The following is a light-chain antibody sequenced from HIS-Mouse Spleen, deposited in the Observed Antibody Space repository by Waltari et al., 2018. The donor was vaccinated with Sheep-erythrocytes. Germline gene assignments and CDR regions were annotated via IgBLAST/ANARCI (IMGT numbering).Light chain of an antibody. CDR1: SSDVGGYNY. J-gene: IGLJ3*02. CDR2: DVR. Sequence: QSALTQPRSVSGSPGQSVTLSCTGTSSDVGGYNYVSWYQQHPGKAPKLMIYDVRKRPSGVPDRFSGSKSGNTASLTISGLQAEDEADYYCCSYAGSYTWVFGGGTKLTVL. V-gene: IGLV2-11*01. CDR3: CSYAGSYTWV.